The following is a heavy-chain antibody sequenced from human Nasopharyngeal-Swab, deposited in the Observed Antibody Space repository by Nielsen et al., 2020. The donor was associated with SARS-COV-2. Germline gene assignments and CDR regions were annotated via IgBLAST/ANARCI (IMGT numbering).Heavy chain of an antibody. CDR2: IIPIFGTA. J-gene: IGHJ4*02. CDR1: GGTFSSYA. CDR3: ASHSSSWYLGPQSRGGSDY. Sequence: SVKVSCKASGGTFSSYAISWVRQAPGQGLEWMGGIIPIFGTANYAQKFQGRVTITADESTSTAYMEPSSLRSEDTAVYYCASHSSSWYLGPQSRGGSDYWGQGTLVTVSS. D-gene: IGHD6-13*01. V-gene: IGHV1-69*13.